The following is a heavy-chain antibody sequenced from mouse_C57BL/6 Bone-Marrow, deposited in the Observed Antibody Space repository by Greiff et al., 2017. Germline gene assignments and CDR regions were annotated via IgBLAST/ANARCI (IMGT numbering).Heavy chain of an antibody. V-gene: IGHV5-15*04. D-gene: IGHD2-3*01. CDR1: GFTFSDYG. Sequence: EVKVEASGGGLVQPGGSLKLSCAASGFTFSDYGMAWVRQAPRKGPEWVAFISNLAYSIYYADTVTGRFTISRENAKNTLYLEMSDLRSEDTAMYYCARLHDGYYGFAYWGQGTLVTVSA. CDR2: ISNLAYSI. CDR3: ARLHDGYYGFAY. J-gene: IGHJ3*01.